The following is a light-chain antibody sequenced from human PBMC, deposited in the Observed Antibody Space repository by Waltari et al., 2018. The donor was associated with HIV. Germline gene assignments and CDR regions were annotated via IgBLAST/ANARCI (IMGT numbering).Light chain of an antibody. J-gene: IGLJ3*02. Sequence: QSALPQPPSASGSLGQSVTISCTGPSSDIGAYDFVSWFQQHPHSAPKLLLYEVTRRPSTVSDRFSGSRSGNTAFLTVAGLQPDDEATYFCSSYGDSLRVLFGGGTNVTVL. CDR3: SSYGDSLRVL. CDR2: EVT. V-gene: IGLV2-8*01. CDR1: SSDIGAYDF.